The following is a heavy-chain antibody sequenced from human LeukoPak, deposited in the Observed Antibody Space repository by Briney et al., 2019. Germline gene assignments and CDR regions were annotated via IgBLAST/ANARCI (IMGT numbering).Heavy chain of an antibody. J-gene: IGHJ4*02. D-gene: IGHD2-2*01. Sequence: PSETLSLTCAVSGGSISSGGYYWSWIRQPPGKGLEWIGYIYYSGSTNYNPSLKSRVTISVDTSKNQFSLKLSSVTAADTAVYYCARVSDQPYYFDYWGQGTLVTVSS. CDR3: ARVSDQPYYFDY. CDR1: GGSISSGGYY. V-gene: IGHV4-61*08. CDR2: IYYSGST.